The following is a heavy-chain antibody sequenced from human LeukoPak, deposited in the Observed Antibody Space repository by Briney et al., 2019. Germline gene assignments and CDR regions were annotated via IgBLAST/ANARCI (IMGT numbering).Heavy chain of an antibody. J-gene: IGHJ4*02. CDR3: ARQTGPVRGVSPLDY. CDR1: GGTFSSYA. V-gene: IGHV1-69*05. D-gene: IGHD3-10*01. CDR2: IIPIFGTA. Sequence: ASVKVSCKASGGTFSSYAISWVRQAPGQGLEWMGGIIPIFGTANYAQKFQGRVTITTDESTSTAYMELSSLRSEDTAVYYCARQTGPVRGVSPLDYWGQGTLVTVSS.